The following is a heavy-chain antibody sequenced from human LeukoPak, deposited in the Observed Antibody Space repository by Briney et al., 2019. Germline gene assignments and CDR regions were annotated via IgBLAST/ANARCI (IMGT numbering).Heavy chain of an antibody. CDR1: GFTFSSYA. J-gene: IGHJ4*02. CDR2: ISGSGDRT. V-gene: IGHV3-23*01. Sequence: GGSLRLSCAASGFTFSSYAMSWVRQAPGKGLEWVSGISGSGDRTYYADSAKGRFTISRDNSKNTVHLQMNGLRAEDTAVYYCAKDVRGVIMSGGYYFDYWGQGTLVTVSS. CDR3: AKDVRGVIMSGGYYFDY. D-gene: IGHD3-10*01.